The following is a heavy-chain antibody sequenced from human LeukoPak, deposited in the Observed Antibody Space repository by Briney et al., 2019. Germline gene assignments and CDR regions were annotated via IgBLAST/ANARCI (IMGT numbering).Heavy chain of an antibody. CDR3: ARDTFPTPSQHITMVRRDDAFDI. D-gene: IGHD3-10*01. V-gene: IGHV1-18*01. Sequence: ASVKVSCKVSGYTLTELSIHWVRQAPGQGLEWMGWISTYGGNTHYAQKFQGRVTMTTDTSTSTAYMELRSLRSDDTALYYCARDTFPTPSQHITMVRRDDAFDIWGQGTMVTASS. CDR1: GYTLTELS. CDR2: ISTYGGNT. J-gene: IGHJ3*02.